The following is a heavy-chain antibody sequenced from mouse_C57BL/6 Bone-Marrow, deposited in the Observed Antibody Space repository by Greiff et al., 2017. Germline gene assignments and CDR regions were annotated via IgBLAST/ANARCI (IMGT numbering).Heavy chain of an antibody. J-gene: IGHJ3*01. CDR1: GFTFSAYG. Sequence: EVKLMESGGGLVKPGGSLKLSCAASGFTFSAYGMHWVRQAPEKGLGWVAYISSGSSTIYYADTVKGRFTISRDNAKNTLFLQMTSVRSEDTAMYYCARGITGGFAYWGQGTLVTVSA. D-gene: IGHD1-1*01. CDR3: ARGITGGFAY. V-gene: IGHV5-17*01. CDR2: ISSGSSTI.